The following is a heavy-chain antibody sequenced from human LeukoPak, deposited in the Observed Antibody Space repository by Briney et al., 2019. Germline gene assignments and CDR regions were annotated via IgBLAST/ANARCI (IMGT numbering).Heavy chain of an antibody. CDR2: IYYSGTT. V-gene: IGHV4-59*01. CDR3: ARDGYSGYGPNIYFDY. J-gene: IGHJ4*02. CDR1: GASIGSYY. D-gene: IGHD5-12*01. Sequence: LETLSLTCTVSGASIGSYYWNWIRQPPGKGLQWIGYIYYSGTTNYNPSLKSRVTISIDTSKNQFSLELSSVTAADTAVYYCARDGYSGYGPNIYFDYWGQRTLLIVSS.